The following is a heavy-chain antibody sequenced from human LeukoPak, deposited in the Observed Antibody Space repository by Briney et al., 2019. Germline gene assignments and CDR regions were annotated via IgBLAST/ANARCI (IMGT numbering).Heavy chain of an antibody. V-gene: IGHV4-59*01. D-gene: IGHD1-26*01. Sequence: SETLSLTCTVSGDSISSYYWSWIRQPPGKGLEWIGYIYYSGSTNYNPSLKSRVTISVDTSKNQFSLKLSSVTAADTALYYCARAQSGSYGQLNLWGQGTLVTVSS. J-gene: IGHJ5*02. CDR1: GDSISSYY. CDR3: ARAQSGSYGQLNL. CDR2: IYYSGST.